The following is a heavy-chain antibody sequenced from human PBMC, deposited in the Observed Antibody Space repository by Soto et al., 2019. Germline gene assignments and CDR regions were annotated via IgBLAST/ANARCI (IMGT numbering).Heavy chain of an antibody. V-gene: IGHV4-59*01. Sequence: SETLSLTCTVSGGSISSYYWSWIRQPPGKGLEWIGYIYYSGSTNYNPSLKSRVTISVDTSKNKFSLKLSSVTAADTAVYYCAKGYGYYFDYWGQGTLVTVSS. J-gene: IGHJ4*02. CDR3: AKGYGYYFDY. D-gene: IGHD5-18*01. CDR1: GGSISSYY. CDR2: IYYSGST.